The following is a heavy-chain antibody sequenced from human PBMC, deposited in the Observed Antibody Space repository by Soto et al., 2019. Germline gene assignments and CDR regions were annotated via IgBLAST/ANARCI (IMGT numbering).Heavy chain of an antibody. D-gene: IGHD3-3*01. V-gene: IGHV4-34*01. CDR1: GGSFSGYY. J-gene: IGHJ6*02. Sequence: TLSLTCAVYGGSFSGYYWSWIRQPPGKGLEWIGEINHSGSTNYNPSLKSRVTISVDTSKNQFSLKLSSVTAAGTAVYYCARGGYDFWSGYQVYYYYYGMDVWGQGTTVTVSS. CDR3: ARGGYDFWSGYQVYYYYYGMDV. CDR2: INHSGST.